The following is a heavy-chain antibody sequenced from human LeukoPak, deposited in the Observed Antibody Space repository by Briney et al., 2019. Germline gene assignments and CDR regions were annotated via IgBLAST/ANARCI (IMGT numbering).Heavy chain of an antibody. CDR2: ISAYNGNT. Sequence: AASVKVSCKASGYTFTSYGISWVRQAPGQGLEWMGWISAYNGNTNYAQKLQGRVTMTTDTSTSTAYMELRSLRSDDTAVYYCARGLKGGATKEGYFHYWGQGTLVTVSS. CDR1: GYTFTSYG. J-gene: IGHJ4*02. D-gene: IGHD1-26*01. CDR3: ARGLKGGATKEGYFHY. V-gene: IGHV1-18*01.